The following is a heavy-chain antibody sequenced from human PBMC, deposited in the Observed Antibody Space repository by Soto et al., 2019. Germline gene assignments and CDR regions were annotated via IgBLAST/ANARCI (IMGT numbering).Heavy chain of an antibody. CDR2: VNPADSDD. D-gene: IGHD3-10*01. Sequence: GESLKISCQSSGYSFTSYWIAWVRQMPGKGLEWMGIVNPADSDDKYSPSFQGHVKLSVDKSVNTAYLQWTTLKASDTAIYFCARRIYYVGRPIDYWGQGTQVTVSS. CDR3: ARRIYYVGRPIDY. J-gene: IGHJ4*02. V-gene: IGHV5-51*01. CDR1: GYSFTSYW.